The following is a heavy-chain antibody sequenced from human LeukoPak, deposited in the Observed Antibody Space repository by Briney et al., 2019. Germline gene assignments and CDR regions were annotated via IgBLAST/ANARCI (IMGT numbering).Heavy chain of an antibody. CDR2: INSDGSWT. Sequence: GGSLRLSCAASGSYWMHWVRQAPGKGLVWVSHINSDGSWTSYADSVKGRFTISKDNAKNTVYLQMNNLRAEDTAVYYCAKAEHIVVVTAIEPFDYWGQGTLVTVSS. CDR1: GSYW. J-gene: IGHJ4*02. V-gene: IGHV3-74*01. CDR3: AKAEHIVVVTAIEPFDY. D-gene: IGHD2-21*02.